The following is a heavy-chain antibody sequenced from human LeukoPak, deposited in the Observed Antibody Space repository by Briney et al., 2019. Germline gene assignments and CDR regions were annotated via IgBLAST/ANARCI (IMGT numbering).Heavy chain of an antibody. CDR3: ARGPTKGNAFDY. Sequence: GGSLRLSCAASGFTFTSFGMHWVRQAPGKGLEWVANIKQDGSEKYYVDSVKGRFTISRDNAKNSLYLQVNSLRAEDTAVYYCARGPTKGNAFDYWGQGTLVTVSS. D-gene: IGHD5-24*01. CDR2: IKQDGSEK. V-gene: IGHV3-7*01. J-gene: IGHJ4*02. CDR1: GFTFTSFG.